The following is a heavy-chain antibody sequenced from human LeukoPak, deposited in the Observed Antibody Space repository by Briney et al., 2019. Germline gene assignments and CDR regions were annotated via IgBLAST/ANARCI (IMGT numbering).Heavy chain of an antibody. V-gene: IGHV1-18*01. Sequence: ASVKVSCKASGYTFTSYGISWVPQAPGQGLEWMGWISAYNGNTNYAQKLQGRVTMTTDTSTSRAYMELRSLRSDDTAVYYCARVIMPSSWTDYWGQGTLVTVSS. CDR1: GYTFTSYG. D-gene: IGHD3-10*01. J-gene: IGHJ4*02. CDR2: ISAYNGNT. CDR3: ARVIMPSSWTDY.